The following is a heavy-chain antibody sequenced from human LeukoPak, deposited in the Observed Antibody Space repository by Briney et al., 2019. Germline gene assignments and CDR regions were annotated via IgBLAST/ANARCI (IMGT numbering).Heavy chain of an antibody. CDR3: AREEQLLRGMDY. Sequence: GGSLRLSCAASGFTFSTYDMNWVRQAPGKGLEWVSFISSSGSSIYYADSVKGRFTISRDNAKNSLYLQMNSLIAEDTAVYYGAREEQLLRGMDYWGQGTLVTVSS. J-gene: IGHJ4*02. CDR2: ISSSGSSI. CDR1: GFTFSTYD. D-gene: IGHD6-13*01. V-gene: IGHV3-48*03.